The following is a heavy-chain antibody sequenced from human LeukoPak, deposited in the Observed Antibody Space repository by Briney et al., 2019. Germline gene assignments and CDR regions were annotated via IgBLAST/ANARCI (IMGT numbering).Heavy chain of an antibody. Sequence: ASVKVSCKASGYTFTGYYMHWVRQAPGQGLEWMGRINPNSGGTNYAQKFQGRVTMTRDTSISTAYMELSRLRSDDTAVYYCARDYYDSSGYPYYYYGMDVWGQGTRVTVSS. V-gene: IGHV1-2*06. CDR3: ARDYYDSSGYPYYYYGMDV. CDR2: INPNSGGT. J-gene: IGHJ6*02. D-gene: IGHD3-22*01. CDR1: GYTFTGYY.